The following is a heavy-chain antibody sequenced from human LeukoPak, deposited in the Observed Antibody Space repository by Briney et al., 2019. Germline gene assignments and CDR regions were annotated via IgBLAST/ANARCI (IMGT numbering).Heavy chain of an antibody. CDR3: AKALWFGESYGMDV. CDR2: VYGGGNT. CDR1: GFTVANDR. D-gene: IGHD3-10*01. J-gene: IGHJ6*02. V-gene: IGHV3-53*01. Sequence: PGGSLRLSCAASGFTVANDRMSWVRQAPGKGLEWVSTVYGGGNTAYADSVKGRFTISRDNSKNTLYLQMNSLRAEDTAVSYCAKALWFGESYGMDVWGQGTTVTVSS.